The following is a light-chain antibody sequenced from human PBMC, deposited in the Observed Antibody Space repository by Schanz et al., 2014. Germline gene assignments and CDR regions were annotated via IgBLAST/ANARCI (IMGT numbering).Light chain of an antibody. CDR1: QSVSSY. CDR3: QQYGSSTRT. CDR2: DAS. Sequence: EIVMTQSPATLSVSPGERATLSCRASQSVSSYLAWYQQKPGQAPRLLIYDASNRATGIPARFRGSGSGTDFTLTISSLEPEDFAVYYCQQYGSSTRTFGQGTKVEIK. J-gene: IGKJ1*01. V-gene: IGKV3-11*01.